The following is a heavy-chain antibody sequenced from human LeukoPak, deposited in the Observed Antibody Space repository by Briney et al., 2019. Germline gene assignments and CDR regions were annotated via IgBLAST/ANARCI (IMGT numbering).Heavy chain of an antibody. CDR1: GGSISTYY. V-gene: IGHV4-59*08. CDR2: IYYSGNT. J-gene: IGHJ4*02. Sequence: SETLSLTCTVSGGSISTYYWSWIRQPPGKGLEWIGYIYYSGNTNYNPSLKSRVTISVDTSKNQFSLKLSSVTAADTAVYYCARAPPGYGYLVDSGFFDYWGQGTLVTVSS. CDR3: ARAPPGYGYLVDSGFFDY. D-gene: IGHD5-18*01.